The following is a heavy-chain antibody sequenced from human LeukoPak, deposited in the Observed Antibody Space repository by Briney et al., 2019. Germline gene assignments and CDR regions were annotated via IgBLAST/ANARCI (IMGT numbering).Heavy chain of an antibody. J-gene: IGHJ5*02. CDR2: IYYSGST. CDR3: ARHNLYCSGGSCYPNWFDP. V-gene: IGHV4-59*08. Sequence: SETLSLTCSVSGGSISSYYWNWIRQPPGKGLEWIGYIYYSGSTNYNPSHKSRVTISVDASKNQFSLKLRSVTAADTAVYYCARHNLYCSGGSCYPNWFDPWGQGTLVTVSS. CDR1: GGSISSYY. D-gene: IGHD2-15*01.